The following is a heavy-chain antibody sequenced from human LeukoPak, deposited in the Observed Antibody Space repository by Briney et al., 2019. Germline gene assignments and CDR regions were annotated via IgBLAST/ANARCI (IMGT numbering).Heavy chain of an antibody. CDR3: ARGPYSGSYYFTFDY. V-gene: IGHV1-69*13. CDR1: GGTFSSYA. D-gene: IGHD1-26*01. J-gene: IGHJ4*02. CDR2: IIPIFGTA. Sequence: GASVKVSCKASGGTFSSYAICWVRQAPGQGLEWMGGIIPIFGTANYAQKFQGRVTITADESTSTAYMELSSLRSEDTAVYYCARGPYSGSYYFTFDYWGQGTLVTVSP.